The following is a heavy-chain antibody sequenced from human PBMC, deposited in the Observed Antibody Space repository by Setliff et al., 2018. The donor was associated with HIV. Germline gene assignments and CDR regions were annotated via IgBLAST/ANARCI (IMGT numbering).Heavy chain of an antibody. CDR1: GFTFSDSV. V-gene: IGHV3-30*02. D-gene: IGHD5-12*01. CDR2: IQYDGDTK. J-gene: IGHJ4*02. CDR3: ARDSSTKEMATIWVNFDY. Sequence: SGGSLRLSCTASGFTFSDSVLHWVRQTQGKGLEWVACIQYDGDTKYYADSVKGRFTISRDNSKNTLYLQMNSPRADDTAVYYCARDSSTKEMATIWVNFDYWGQGTLVTVSS.